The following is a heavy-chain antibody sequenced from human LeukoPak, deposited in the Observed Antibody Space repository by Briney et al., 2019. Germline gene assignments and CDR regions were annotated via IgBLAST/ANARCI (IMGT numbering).Heavy chain of an antibody. CDR1: GYTFTGDN. D-gene: IGHD4-17*01. J-gene: IGHJ3*02. CDR3: ARSGKRVTPVTRGLLTITVITHEEHDTFDI. CDR2: INPNSGGT. Sequence: ASVKVSCKASGYTFTGDNMHWVPDAPGQGLERMGWINPNSGGTNYAQKFQGRVTMTRDTSISTAYMELRRCRCDDWAVYYWARSGKRVTPVTRGLLTITVITHEEHDTFDICGEGALVTVSS. V-gene: IGHV1-2*02.